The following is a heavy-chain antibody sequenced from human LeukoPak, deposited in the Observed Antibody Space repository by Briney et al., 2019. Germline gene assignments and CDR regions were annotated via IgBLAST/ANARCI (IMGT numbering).Heavy chain of an antibody. D-gene: IGHD2-15*01. CDR1: GGTFKNYA. J-gene: IGHJ3*02. CDR2: ILTIFGTT. CDR3: GRVSCGGNCYSLIGTFDI. Sequence: SVKVSCKASGGTFKNYAISWVRQAPGQGLEWRGGILTIFGTTNYAQKFQARVTITADEYTSTAYMEMSSLRSEDTAVYYCGRVSCGGNCYSLIGTFDIWGQGTMVTVSS. V-gene: IGHV1-69*13.